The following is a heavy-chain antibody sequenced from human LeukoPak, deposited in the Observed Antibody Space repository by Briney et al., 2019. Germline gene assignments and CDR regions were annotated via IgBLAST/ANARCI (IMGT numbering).Heavy chain of an antibody. J-gene: IGHJ4*02. D-gene: IGHD2-2*01. V-gene: IGHV3-33*01. CDR3: ARGRGQLLTYYFDY. CDR2: IWYDGSNK. CDR1: GFTFSSYG. Sequence: GGSLRLSCAASGFTFSSYGMHWVRQAPGKGLEWVAVIWYDGSNKYYADSVKGRFTISRDNSKNTLYLQMNSLRAEDTAVYYCARGRGQLLTYYFDYWGQGTLVTVSS.